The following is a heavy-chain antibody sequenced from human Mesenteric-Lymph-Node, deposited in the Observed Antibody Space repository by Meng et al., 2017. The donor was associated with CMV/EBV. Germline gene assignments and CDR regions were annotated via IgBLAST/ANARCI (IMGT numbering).Heavy chain of an antibody. CDR2: INHGGST. CDR3: VRGGYCGGGTCAGQSAFDY. J-gene: IGHJ4*02. Sequence: SFSAYYRTLILQPPGTCLGWIGEINHGGSTHYNPSLKGRVTISVDTSKNQFSLKLTSVTDADTAVYYCVRGGYCGGGTCAGQSAFDYWGQGTLVTVSS. CDR1: SFSAYY. D-gene: IGHD2-15*01. V-gene: IGHV4-34*01.